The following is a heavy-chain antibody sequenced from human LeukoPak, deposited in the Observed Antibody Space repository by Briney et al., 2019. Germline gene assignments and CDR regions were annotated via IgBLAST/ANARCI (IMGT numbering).Heavy chain of an antibody. Sequence: SQTLSLTCALSGDSVSSNSAAWNWLRQSPSRGLEWLGSTYYRSKWYNDYAVSVKSLITINPDTSKNQFSLQLNSVTPEDTAVYYCARDALEYSSGWYWFDPWGQGTLVTVSS. CDR1: GDSVSSNSAA. CDR2: TYYRSKWYN. D-gene: IGHD6-19*01. V-gene: IGHV6-1*01. CDR3: ARDALEYSSGWYWFDP. J-gene: IGHJ5*02.